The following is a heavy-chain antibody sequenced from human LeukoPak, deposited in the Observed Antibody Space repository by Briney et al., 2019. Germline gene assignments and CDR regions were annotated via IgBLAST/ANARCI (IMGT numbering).Heavy chain of an antibody. CDR3: ARGRAVAYFAY. J-gene: IGHJ4*02. CDR1: GGSISSSSYY. V-gene: IGHV4-39*01. D-gene: IGHD6-19*01. CDR2: IYYSGST. Sequence: PSETLSLTCTVYGGSISSSSYYWGWIRQPPGKGLEWIGSIYYSGSTYYNPSLKSRVTISVDTSKNQFSLKLSSVTAAETAVYYCARGRAVAYFAYWSQGTLVTVSS.